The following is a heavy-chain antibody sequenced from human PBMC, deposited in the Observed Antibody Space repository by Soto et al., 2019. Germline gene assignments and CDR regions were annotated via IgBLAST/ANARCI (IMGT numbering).Heavy chain of an antibody. J-gene: IGHJ4*02. Sequence: GGSLRLSCVASGFSFSSYGMHWVRQAPGKGLEWVAVISYDGGNKYYADSVKGRFTISRDNSKNALDLQMNSLRGEDTAVYYCAKDKDVVGAAYKFDYWGQGTLVTVSS. CDR2: ISYDGGNK. V-gene: IGHV3-30*18. D-gene: IGHD1-26*01. CDR3: AKDKDVVGAAYKFDY. CDR1: GFSFSSYG.